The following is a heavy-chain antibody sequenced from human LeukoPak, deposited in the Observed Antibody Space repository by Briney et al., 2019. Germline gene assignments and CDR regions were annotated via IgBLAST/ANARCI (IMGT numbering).Heavy chain of an antibody. CDR1: GGSVSSGIYY. CDR3: ARATRYYYESSGLLDY. Sequence: SETLSLTCTVSGGSVSSGIYYWSWIRQPPGKGLEWIGYIYYSGSTNNNASLRSRVTISVDTSKNQFSLKLSSVTAADTAVCYCARATRYYYESSGLLDYWGQGTLVTVSS. V-gene: IGHV4-61*01. D-gene: IGHD3-22*01. J-gene: IGHJ4*02. CDR2: IYYSGST.